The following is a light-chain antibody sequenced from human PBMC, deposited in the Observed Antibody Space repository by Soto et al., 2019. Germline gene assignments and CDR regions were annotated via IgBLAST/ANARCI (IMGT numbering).Light chain of an antibody. CDR3: QQYNNWPRRT. Sequence: EIVMTQSPATLSVSPGERATLXXRASQSVSSNLAWYQQKPGQAPSLLXYGASTRATGIPARFSGSGSGTEFTLTISSLQSEDFAVYYCQQYNNWPRRTFGQGTKVEIK. CDR2: GAS. J-gene: IGKJ1*01. CDR1: QSVSSN. V-gene: IGKV3-15*01.